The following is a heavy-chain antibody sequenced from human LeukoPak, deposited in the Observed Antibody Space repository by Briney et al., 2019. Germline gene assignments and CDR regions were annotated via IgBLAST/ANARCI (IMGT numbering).Heavy chain of an antibody. Sequence: GGSLRLSCAASGFTFTSYSMNWVRQAPGKGLEWVSYISSPSSAIYYADSVKGRFTISRDNSKNTLYLQMNSLRAEDTAVYYCANGSPFDYWGQGALVTVSS. CDR3: ANGSPFDY. CDR1: GFTFTSYS. D-gene: IGHD6-25*01. V-gene: IGHV3-48*01. J-gene: IGHJ4*02. CDR2: ISSPSSAI.